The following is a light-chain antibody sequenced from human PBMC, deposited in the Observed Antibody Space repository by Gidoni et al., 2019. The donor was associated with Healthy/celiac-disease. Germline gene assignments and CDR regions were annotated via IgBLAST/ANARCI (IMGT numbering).Light chain of an antibody. V-gene: IGKV1-39*01. Sequence: DIEMTQSPSSLSASVGDRVTITCRASQSISSYLNWYQQKPGKAPKLLIYDASSLQSGVPSRFSGSGSGTDFTLTISRLQPEDFATYYGQQSYSTLFTFGPGTKVDIK. CDR1: QSISSY. CDR2: DAS. J-gene: IGKJ3*01. CDR3: QQSYSTLFT.